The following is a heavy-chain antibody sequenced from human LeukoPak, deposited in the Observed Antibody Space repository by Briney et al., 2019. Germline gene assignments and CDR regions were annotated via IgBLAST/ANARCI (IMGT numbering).Heavy chain of an antibody. CDR2: VNLSGGA. CDR3: ASGVGYLFPTN. V-gene: IGHV4-34*01. J-gene: IGHJ4*02. CDR1: GGSFSGFY. D-gene: IGHD5-18*01. Sequence: SETLSLTCAIYGGSFSGFYWSWIRQPPGKGLEWIGEVNLSGGAFYNPSPKSRVTISIDTSKQQFSLKLRSVAAADTAHYYCASGVGYLFPTNWGQGTLVTVSS.